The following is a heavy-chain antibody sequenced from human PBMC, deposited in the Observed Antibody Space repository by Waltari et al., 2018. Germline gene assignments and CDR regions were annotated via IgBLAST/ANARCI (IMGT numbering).Heavy chain of an antibody. D-gene: IGHD6-13*01. J-gene: IGHJ3*02. CDR1: GFTVSSNY. Sequence: EVQLVESGGGLIQPGGSLRLSCAASGFTVSSNYMSWVRQAPGKGREWVSVIYSGGSTYYADSGKGRFTISRDNSKNTLYLQMNSLRAEDTAVYYCAREAGYSSSPQAFDIWGQGTMVTVSS. V-gene: IGHV3-53*01. CDR2: IYSGGST. CDR3: AREAGYSSSPQAFDI.